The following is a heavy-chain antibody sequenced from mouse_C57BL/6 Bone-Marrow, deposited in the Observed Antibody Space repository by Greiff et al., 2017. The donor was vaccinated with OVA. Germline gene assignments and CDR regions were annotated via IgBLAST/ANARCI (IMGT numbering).Heavy chain of an antibody. CDR1: GYTFTSYW. V-gene: IGHV1-50*01. CDR2: IDPSDSYT. D-gene: IGHD2-1*01. Sequence: QVHVKQPGAELVKPGASVKLSCKASGYTFTSYWMQWVKQRPGQGLEWIGDIDPSDSYTNYNQKFKGKATLTVDKSSSTAYMQLSSLTSEDSAVYYCARDGNYVWFAYWGQGTLVTVSA. CDR3: ARDGNYVWFAY. J-gene: IGHJ3*01.